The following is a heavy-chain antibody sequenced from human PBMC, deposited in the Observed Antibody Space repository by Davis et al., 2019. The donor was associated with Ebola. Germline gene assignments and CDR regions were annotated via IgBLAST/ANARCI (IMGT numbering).Heavy chain of an antibody. V-gene: IGHV1-2*06. J-gene: IGHJ4*02. Sequence: SVKVSCKASGYTFTGYYMSWVRQAPGQGLEWMGRINPKSGGTNYAQKFQGRVTMTRETSISTAYMDLSRVRSDDTAVYYCARARYNWNYGVFDYWGQGTLVTVFS. CDR1: GYTFTGYY. CDR2: INPKSGGT. CDR3: ARARYNWNYGVFDY. D-gene: IGHD1-7*01.